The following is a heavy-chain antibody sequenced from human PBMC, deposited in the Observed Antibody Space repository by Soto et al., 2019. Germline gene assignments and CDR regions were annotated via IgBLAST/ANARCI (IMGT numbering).Heavy chain of an antibody. J-gene: IGHJ6*03. D-gene: IGHD3-10*01. V-gene: IGHV1-18*01. CDR3: ARGPKIYGSGSLGDYYYMDV. CDR2: ISAYNGNT. Sequence: ASVKVSCKASGYTFTSYGISWVRQAPGQGLEWMGWISAYNGNTNYAQKLQGRVTMTTDTSTSTAYMELRSLRSDDTAVYYCARGPKIYGSGSLGDYYYMDVWGKGTTVTVSS. CDR1: GYTFTSYG.